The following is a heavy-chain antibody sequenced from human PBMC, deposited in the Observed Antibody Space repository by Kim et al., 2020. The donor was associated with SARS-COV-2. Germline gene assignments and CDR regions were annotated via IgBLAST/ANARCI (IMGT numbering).Heavy chain of an antibody. J-gene: IGHJ4*02. Sequence: GGSLRLSCAASGFTFSSYGMHWVRQAPDKGLEWVAVIWYDGTNKYYADSVKGRFTISRDNSKNTLYLQMNSLRAEDTAVYYCAGVYSNYGGLDYWGQGTLLTVSS. CDR3: AGVYSNYGGLDY. V-gene: IGHV3-33*01. CDR2: IWYDGTNK. D-gene: IGHD4-4*01. CDR1: GFTFSSYG.